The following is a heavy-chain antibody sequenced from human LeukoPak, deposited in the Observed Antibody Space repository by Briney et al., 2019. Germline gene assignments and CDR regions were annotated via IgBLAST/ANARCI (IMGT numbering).Heavy chain of an antibody. Sequence: PGGSLRLSCAASGFTFSSYAMSWVRQAPGKGLEWVSAISGSGGSTYYADSVKGRFTISRDNSKNTLYPQMNSLRAEDTAVYYCAKDHSAVMYYDILTGLDYWGQGTLVTVSS. CDR2: ISGSGGST. V-gene: IGHV3-23*01. CDR1: GFTFSSYA. D-gene: IGHD3-9*01. J-gene: IGHJ4*02. CDR3: AKDHSAVMYYDILTGLDY.